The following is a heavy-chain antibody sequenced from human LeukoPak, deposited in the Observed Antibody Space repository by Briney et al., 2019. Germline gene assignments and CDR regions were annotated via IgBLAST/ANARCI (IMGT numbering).Heavy chain of an antibody. D-gene: IGHD3-22*01. CDR1: GGSISSGDYY. J-gene: IGHJ3*02. CDR3: ARGTHYYDSSGRPADI. CDR2: IYYSGST. V-gene: IGHV4-30-4*08. Sequence: PSQTLSLTCTVSGGSISSGDYYWSWIRQPPGKGLEWIGYIYYSGSTYYNPSLKSRVTISVDTSKNQFSLKLSSVTAADTAVYYCARGTHYYDSSGRPADIWGQGTMVTVSS.